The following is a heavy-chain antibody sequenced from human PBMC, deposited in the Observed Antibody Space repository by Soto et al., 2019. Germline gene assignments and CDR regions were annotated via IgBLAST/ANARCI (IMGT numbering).Heavy chain of an antibody. J-gene: IGHJ3*02. CDR2: IRYDGSYK. D-gene: IGHD4-17*01. CDR1: GFTFSRYG. Sequence: QVQLVESGGGVVQPGRSLRLSCAASGFTFSRYGMNWVRQAPGKGLEWVAVIRYDGSYKAYAASVKGRFTISRDNSKNRVYVQVDSLRAEVTVVYYCARYSGDDNPGVFDIWGEVTMVTVSS. CDR3: ARYSGDDNPGVFDI. V-gene: IGHV3-33*01.